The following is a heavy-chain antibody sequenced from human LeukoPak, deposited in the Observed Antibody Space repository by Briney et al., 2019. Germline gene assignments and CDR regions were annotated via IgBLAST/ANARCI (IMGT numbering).Heavy chain of an antibody. CDR1: GGSISSSSYY. CDR2: INHSGST. V-gene: IGHV4-39*07. CDR3: ARGTGYYGSGSYPDY. Sequence: SETLSLTCTVSGGSISSSSYYWGWIRQPPGKGLEWIGEINHSGSTNYNPSLKSRVTISVDTSKNQFSPKLSSVTAADTAVYYCARGTGYYGSGSYPDYWGQGTLVTVSS. D-gene: IGHD3-10*01. J-gene: IGHJ4*02.